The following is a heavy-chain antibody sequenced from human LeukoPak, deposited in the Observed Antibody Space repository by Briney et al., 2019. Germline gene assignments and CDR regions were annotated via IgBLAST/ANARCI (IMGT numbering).Heavy chain of an antibody. V-gene: IGHV3-74*01. Sequence: GGSLRLSCAASGFTFSSYWMHWVRQAPGKGLVWVSRIDSDGSTTKYADSVKGRFTISRDNAKNTLYLQMNGLRAEDTAVYYCARVPPGDSYGNYWGQGTRVTVSS. CDR2: IDSDGSTT. CDR3: ARVPPGDSYGNY. CDR1: GFTFSSYW. D-gene: IGHD5-18*01. J-gene: IGHJ4*02.